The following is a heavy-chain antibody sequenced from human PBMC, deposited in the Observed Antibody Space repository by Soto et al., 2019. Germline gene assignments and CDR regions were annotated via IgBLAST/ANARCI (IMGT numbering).Heavy chain of an antibody. CDR2: IYYSGSV. CDR3: ARGMYDSSGFSNPFDI. V-gene: IGHV4-59*01. Sequence: PSETLSLTCTVSGVSISSSYWSWIRQSPGKEMQWIGYIYYSGSVKYNPSLNSRVTISADMSRNQLSLRVTPVTAADTALYYCARGMYDSSGFSNPFDIWGQGTMVTVSS. J-gene: IGHJ3*02. D-gene: IGHD3-22*01. CDR1: GVSISSSY.